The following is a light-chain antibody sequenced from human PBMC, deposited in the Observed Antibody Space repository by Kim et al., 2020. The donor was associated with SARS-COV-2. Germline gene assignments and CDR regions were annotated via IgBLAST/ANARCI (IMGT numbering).Light chain of an antibody. J-gene: IGLJ2*01. CDR1: SSSVGSNY. V-gene: IGLV1-47*01. CDR2: RND. Sequence: RVTIYCSRSSSSVGSNYVYWYQQLPGTAPKLLIYRNDQRPSGVPDRFSGSKSGTSASLAISGLRSEDEADYYCAAWDDSLGGYVSFGGGTKVTVL. CDR3: AAWDDSLGGYVS.